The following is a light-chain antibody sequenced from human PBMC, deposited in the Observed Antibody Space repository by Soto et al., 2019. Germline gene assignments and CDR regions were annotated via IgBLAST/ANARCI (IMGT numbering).Light chain of an antibody. J-gene: IGLJ1*01. CDR1: ASDIGGYSF. CDR3: SAHGGTNPYV. CDR2: DVN. Sequence: QSVLTPPPSASGSPGQSVAISCTGTASDIGGYSFVSWYQQHPGKAPKLLIYDVNKRPSGVPDRFSGSTSGNTASLTVSGLQAEDEAEYYCSAHGGTNPYVFGTGTKVTVL. V-gene: IGLV2-8*01.